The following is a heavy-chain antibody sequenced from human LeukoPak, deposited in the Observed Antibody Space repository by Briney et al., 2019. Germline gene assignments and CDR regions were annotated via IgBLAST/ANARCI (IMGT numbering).Heavy chain of an antibody. Sequence: SETLSLTCAVYGGSFSGYYWSWIRQPPGKGLEWIGEINHSGSTNYNPSLKSRVTISVDTSKNQFSLKLSSVTAADTAVYYCARQPSWGNWYYFDYWGQGTLVTVSS. CDR2: INHSGST. D-gene: IGHD1-1*01. J-gene: IGHJ4*02. V-gene: IGHV4-34*01. CDR3: ARQPSWGNWYYFDY. CDR1: GGSFSGYY.